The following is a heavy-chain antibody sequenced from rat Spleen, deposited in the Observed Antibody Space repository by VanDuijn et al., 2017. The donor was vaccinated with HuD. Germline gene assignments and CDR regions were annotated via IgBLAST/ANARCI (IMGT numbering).Heavy chain of an antibody. D-gene: IGHD5-1*01. J-gene: IGHJ4*01. CDR3: ARGGSSYVMDA. CDR1: GYSITSTY. Sequence: EVQLQESGPGLVKPSQSLSLTCSVTGYSITSTYWGWIRKFPGNKLEWIGHISYSGSTKYNPSLKSRIAITRDTSKNQFFLELNSVTLEDTATYYCARGGSSYVMDAWGQGASVTVSS. V-gene: IGHV3-1*01. CDR2: ISYSGST.